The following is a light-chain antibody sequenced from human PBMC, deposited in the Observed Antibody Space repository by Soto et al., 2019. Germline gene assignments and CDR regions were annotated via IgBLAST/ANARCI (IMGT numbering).Light chain of an antibody. J-gene: IGKJ4*02. CDR3: QQYHIWPPRT. Sequence: EILMTQSPDTLSVSPRARATRSCRASQSINDKLAWYQQRPGQAPRLLFYGASTRASNVPARFSGSGSGTDFTLTISSLQSEDFAVYYCQQYHIWPPRTFGGGTRVEIK. CDR2: GAS. V-gene: IGKV3-15*01. CDR1: QSINDK.